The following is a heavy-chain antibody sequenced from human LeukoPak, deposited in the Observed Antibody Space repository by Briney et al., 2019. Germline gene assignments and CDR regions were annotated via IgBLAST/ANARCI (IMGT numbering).Heavy chain of an antibody. J-gene: IGHJ4*02. CDR2: IYYSGST. CDR3: ARLGTARTQDY. D-gene: IGHD1-1*01. Sequence: SETLSLTCTVSGGSISSSSYYWGWIRQPPWKRLEWIGSIYYSGSTYYNPSLKSRVTISVDTSKNQFSLKLSSVTAADTAVYYCARLGTARTQDYWGQGTLVTVSS. CDR1: GGSISSSSYY. V-gene: IGHV4-39*01.